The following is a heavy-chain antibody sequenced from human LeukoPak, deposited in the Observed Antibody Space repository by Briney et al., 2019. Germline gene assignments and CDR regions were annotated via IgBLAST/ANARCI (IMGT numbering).Heavy chain of an antibody. D-gene: IGHD6-13*01. J-gene: IGHJ5*02. CDR2: INHSGST. Sequence: SETLSLTCAVYGGSFSGYYWSWIRQPPGKGLEWIGEINHSGSTNYNPSLKSRVTISVDTSKNQFSLKLSSVTAADTAVYYCARGPRYSSSWSLGGWIDPWGQGTLVTVSS. V-gene: IGHV4-34*01. CDR3: ARGPRYSSSWSLGGWIDP. CDR1: GGSFSGYY.